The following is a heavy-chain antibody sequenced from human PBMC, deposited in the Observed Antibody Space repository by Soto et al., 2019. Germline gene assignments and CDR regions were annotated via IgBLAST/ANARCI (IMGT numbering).Heavy chain of an antibody. CDR3: ARDQDYYDSSGYFIFDY. V-gene: IGHV3-21*01. D-gene: IGHD3-22*01. J-gene: IGHJ4*02. CDR1: GFTFSSYS. Sequence: GGSLRLSCAASGFTFSSYSMNWVRQAPGKGLEWVSSISSSSSYIYYADSVKGRFTISRDNAKNSLYLQMNSLRAEDTAVYYCARDQDYYDSSGYFIFDYWGQGTLVTVSS. CDR2: ISSSSSYI.